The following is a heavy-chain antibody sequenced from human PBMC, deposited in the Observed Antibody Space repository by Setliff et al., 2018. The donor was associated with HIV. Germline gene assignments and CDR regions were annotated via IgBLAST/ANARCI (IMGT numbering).Heavy chain of an antibody. CDR3: AREHCSGGSCNGFDI. D-gene: IGHD2-15*01. CDR2: IYTSGST. CDR1: GGSISTSNW. V-gene: IGHV4-61*02. J-gene: IGHJ3*02. Sequence: PSETLSLTCTVSGGSISTSNWWSWIRQPAGKGLEWIGRIYTSGSTNYNPSLRSRVTISVDTSKNQFSLKLSSVTAADTAMYYCAREHCSGGSCNGFDIWGQGTMVTVSS.